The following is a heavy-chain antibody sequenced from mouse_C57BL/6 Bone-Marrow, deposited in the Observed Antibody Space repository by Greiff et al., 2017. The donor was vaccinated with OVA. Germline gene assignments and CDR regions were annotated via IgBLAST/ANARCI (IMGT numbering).Heavy chain of an antibody. J-gene: IGHJ2*01. CDR1: GYTFTDYY. CDR2: LNPYNGGT. CDR3: ASRSDYDY. Sequence: VQLQQSGPVLVKPGASVKMSCKASGYTFTDYYMNWVKQSHGKSLEWIGVLNPYNGGTSYHQKFKGKATLSVDKSSSTTYMELNSLTSEDAAVDYGASRSDYDYWCQGTTLTVSS. D-gene: IGHD2-4*01. V-gene: IGHV1-19*01.